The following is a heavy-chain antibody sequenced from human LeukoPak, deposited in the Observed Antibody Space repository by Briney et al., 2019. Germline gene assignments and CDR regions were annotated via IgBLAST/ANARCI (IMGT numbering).Heavy chain of an antibody. V-gene: IGHV4-39*01. CDR1: GGSISSSSYY. CDR3: ARHRPQSPYGQDAFDI. J-gene: IGHJ3*02. CDR2: IHYSGST. Sequence: SETLSLTCTVSGGSISSSSYYWGWIRQPPGKGLEWIGSIHYSGSTYYNPSLKSRVTISVDTSKNQFSLKLSSVTAADTAVYYCARHRPQSPYGQDAFDIWGQGTMVTVSS. D-gene: IGHD4-17*01.